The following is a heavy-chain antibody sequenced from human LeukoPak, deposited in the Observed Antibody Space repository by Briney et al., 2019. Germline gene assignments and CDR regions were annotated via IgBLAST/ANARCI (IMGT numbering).Heavy chain of an antibody. V-gene: IGHV4-4*09. J-gene: IGHJ3*02. D-gene: IGHD1-26*01. Sequence: SETLSLTCTVSGGSISSYYWSWIRQPPGKRLEWIGYIYTSGSTNYNPSLKSRVTISVDTSKNQFSLKLSSVTAADTAVYYCARHVGAPRNDAFDIWGQGTMVTVSS. CDR1: GGSISSYY. CDR3: ARHVGAPRNDAFDI. CDR2: IYTSGST.